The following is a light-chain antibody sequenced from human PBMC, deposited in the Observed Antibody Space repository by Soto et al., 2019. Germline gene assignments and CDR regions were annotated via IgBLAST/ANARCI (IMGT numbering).Light chain of an antibody. CDR2: DAS. V-gene: IGKV3-20*01. J-gene: IGKJ5*01. Sequence: EIVLTQSPATLSLSPGEGATLSCRASQSVGRIFLAWYQQKPGQAPRLLIYDASNRATGIPARFSGSGSGTDFTLTISRLEPEDFAVYYCQQYGSSLITFGQGTRLEIK. CDR3: QQYGSSLIT. CDR1: QSVGRIF.